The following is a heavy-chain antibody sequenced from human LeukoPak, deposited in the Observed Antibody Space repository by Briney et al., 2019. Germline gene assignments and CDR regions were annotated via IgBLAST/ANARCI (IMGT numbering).Heavy chain of an antibody. Sequence: GGSLRLSCAASGFTVSSNYMSWVCQAPGKGLEWVSVIYSGGSTYYADSVKGRFTISRDNAQNSMYLQMNSLRVEDTAVYYCTSWGDTTAEYFQRWGQGTLVTVSS. CDR2: IYSGGST. CDR1: GFTVSSNY. D-gene: IGHD2-21*02. J-gene: IGHJ1*01. CDR3: TSWGDTTAEYFQR. V-gene: IGHV3-53*01.